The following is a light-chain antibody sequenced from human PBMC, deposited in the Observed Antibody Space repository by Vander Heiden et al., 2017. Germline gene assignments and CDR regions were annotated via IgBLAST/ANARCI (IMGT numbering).Light chain of an antibody. CDR3: QQYNNWLALT. CDR2: DAS. CDR1: QSVSVN. Sequence: ELVMTQSPATLSGSPGERATLSCRASQSVSVNLAWYQQKPGQAPRLLIYDASTRATGTPARFSGSGSGTEFTLTISSLQSEDFAVYYCQQYNNWLALTFGGGTKVEIK. J-gene: IGKJ4*01. V-gene: IGKV3-15*01.